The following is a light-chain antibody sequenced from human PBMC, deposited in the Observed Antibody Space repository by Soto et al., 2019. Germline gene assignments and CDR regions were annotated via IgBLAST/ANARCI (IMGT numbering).Light chain of an antibody. V-gene: IGKV3-20*01. CDR2: GAS. CDR3: QQYGSSPT. J-gene: IGKJ4*01. Sequence: EILLTQSPGTLSLSRGERATLSCRASQSVSSSYLAWYQQKPGQAPRLLIYGASSRATGIPDRFSGSGSGTDFTLTISRLEPEDFAVYFCQQYGSSPTFGGGTKVDIK. CDR1: QSVSSSY.